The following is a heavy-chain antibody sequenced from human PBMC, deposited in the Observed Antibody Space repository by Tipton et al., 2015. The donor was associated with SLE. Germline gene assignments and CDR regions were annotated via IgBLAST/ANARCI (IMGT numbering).Heavy chain of an antibody. D-gene: IGHD5-18*01. CDR1: GGSITDYY. V-gene: IGHV4-4*08. CDR3: ARAGRQLWSYYYDMDV. Sequence: TLSLTCTVSGGSITDYYWSWIRPPPGKGLEWIGFIYGSENTKYNPSLESRVTLFLDTSKNQFSLNLTSVTAADTAVYYCARAGRQLWSYYYDMDVWGKGTTVIVSS. CDR2: IYGSENT. J-gene: IGHJ6*03.